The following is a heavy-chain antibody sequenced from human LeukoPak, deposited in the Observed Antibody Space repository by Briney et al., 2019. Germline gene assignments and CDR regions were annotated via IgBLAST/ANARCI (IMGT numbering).Heavy chain of an antibody. D-gene: IGHD3-22*01. Sequence: GRSLRLSCAASGFTFSSYGMHWVRQAPGKGLEWVAVISYDGSNKYYADSVKGRFTISRDNSKNTLYLQMNSLRAEDTAVYYCARDSDSSGSDYWGQGTLVTVSS. J-gene: IGHJ4*02. V-gene: IGHV3-30*03. CDR2: ISYDGSNK. CDR3: ARDSDSSGSDY. CDR1: GFTFSSYG.